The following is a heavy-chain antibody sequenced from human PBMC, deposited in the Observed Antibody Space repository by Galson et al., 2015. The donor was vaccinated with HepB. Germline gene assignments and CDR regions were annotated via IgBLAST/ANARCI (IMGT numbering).Heavy chain of an antibody. V-gene: IGHV3-21*01. CDR2: ISSSSSYI. CDR1: GFTFSSYS. CDR3: TRDGRGPVGGATFSAY. Sequence: SLRLSCAASGFTFSSYSVNWVRQAPGKGLEWVSSISSSSSYIYYADSVKGRFTISRDDAKNSLYLQMNSLRAEDTAVYYCTRDGRGPVGGATFSAYWGQGTLVTVSS. J-gene: IGHJ4*02. D-gene: IGHD1-26*01.